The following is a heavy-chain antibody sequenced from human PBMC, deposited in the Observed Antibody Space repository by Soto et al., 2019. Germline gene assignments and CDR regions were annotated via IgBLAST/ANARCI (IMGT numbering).Heavy chain of an antibody. V-gene: IGHV1-8*01. Sequence: ASVKVSCKASGYTFTSYDINWVRQATGQGLEWMGWMNPNSGNTGYAQKFQGRVTMTRNTSISTAYMELSSLRSEDTAVYYCAGWSDDYGDPFDIWGQGTMVTVSS. CDR1: GYTFTSYD. J-gene: IGHJ3*02. D-gene: IGHD4-17*01. CDR2: MNPNSGNT. CDR3: AGWSDDYGDPFDI.